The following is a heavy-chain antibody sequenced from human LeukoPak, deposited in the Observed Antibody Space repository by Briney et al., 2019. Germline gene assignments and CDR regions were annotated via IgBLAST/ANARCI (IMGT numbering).Heavy chain of an antibody. D-gene: IGHD1-26*01. V-gene: IGHV4-39*01. Sequence: SETLSLTCTVSGGSISSSSYYWGWIRQPPGKGLEWIGSIYYSGSTYYNPSLKSRVTISVDTSKNQFSLKLSSVTAADTAVYYCARVHSIVGATTVGYWGQGTLVTVSS. CDR1: GGSISSSSYY. CDR3: ARVHSIVGATTVGY. J-gene: IGHJ4*02. CDR2: IYYSGST.